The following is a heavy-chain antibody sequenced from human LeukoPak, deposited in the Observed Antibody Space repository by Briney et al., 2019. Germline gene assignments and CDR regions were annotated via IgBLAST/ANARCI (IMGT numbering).Heavy chain of an antibody. D-gene: IGHD1-26*01. CDR1: GYTFTGYY. J-gene: IGHJ4*02. CDR2: INPNSGGT. Sequence: ASVKVSCTASGYTFTGYYMHWVRQAPGQGLEWMGWINPNSGGTNYAQKFQGRVTITRDTSISTAYMELSRLRSDDTAVYYCARERDSGSYGDFDYWGQGTLVTVSS. CDR3: ARERDSGSYGDFDY. V-gene: IGHV1-2*02.